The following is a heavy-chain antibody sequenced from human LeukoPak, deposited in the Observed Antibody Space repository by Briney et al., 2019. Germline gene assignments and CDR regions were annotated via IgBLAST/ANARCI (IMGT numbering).Heavy chain of an antibody. J-gene: IGHJ3*02. D-gene: IGHD3-3*01. Sequence: GGSLRLSCAASGFTFSSYGMHWVRQAPGKGLEWVAFIRYDGSNKYYADSVKGRFTISRDNSKNTLYLQMNSLRAEDTAVYYCAKPDSNNDFWSGYFIHAFDIWGQGTMVTVSS. CDR2: IRYDGSNK. V-gene: IGHV3-30*02. CDR3: AKPDSNNDFWSGYFIHAFDI. CDR1: GFTFSSYG.